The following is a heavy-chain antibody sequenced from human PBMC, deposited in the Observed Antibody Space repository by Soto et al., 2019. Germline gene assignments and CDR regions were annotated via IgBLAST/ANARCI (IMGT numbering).Heavy chain of an antibody. CDR1: GFTFNTYD. J-gene: IGHJ5*02. CDR2: ITTSSAYI. D-gene: IGHD2-21*01. Sequence: EVQLVESGGGLVKPGGSLRLSCAASGFTFNTYDMNWVRQAPGKGLEWVSSITTSSAYIYYADSLKGRITISRDNAKNSLFLQRTSLRAEDTAVYYCVRSGTARLLRHSWFETWGQGTLVTVSS. CDR3: VRSGTARLLRHSWFET. V-gene: IGHV3-21*01.